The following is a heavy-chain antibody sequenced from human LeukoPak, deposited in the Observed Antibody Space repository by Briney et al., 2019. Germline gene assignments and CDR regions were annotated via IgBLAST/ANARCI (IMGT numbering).Heavy chain of an antibody. CDR2: ISAYNGNT. D-gene: IGHD4-17*01. V-gene: IGHV1-18*01. Sequence: ASVKVSCKASGYTFTSYGISWVRQAPGQGLEWMGWISAYNGNTNYAQKLQGRVTMTTDTSTSTAYMELRSLRSDDTAVYYCAGALDYGDYYYYMDVWGKGTTVTVSS. J-gene: IGHJ6*03. CDR3: AGALDYGDYYYYMDV. CDR1: GYTFTSYG.